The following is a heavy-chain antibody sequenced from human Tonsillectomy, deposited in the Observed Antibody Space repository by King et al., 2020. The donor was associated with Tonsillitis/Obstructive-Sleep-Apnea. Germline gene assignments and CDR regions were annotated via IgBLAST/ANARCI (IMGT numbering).Heavy chain of an antibody. CDR3: ARAGHADAFDI. CDR1: GFTVSSNY. V-gene: IGHV3-66*01. J-gene: IGHJ3*02. CDR2: MYSGGST. Sequence: EVQLVESGGGLVQPGGSLRLSCAASGFTVSSNYMIWVRQAPGKGLEWVSVMYSGGSTYYADSVKGRFTISRDNSKNTLYLQMNSLRAEDTAVYYCARAGHADAFDIWGQGTMVTVSS.